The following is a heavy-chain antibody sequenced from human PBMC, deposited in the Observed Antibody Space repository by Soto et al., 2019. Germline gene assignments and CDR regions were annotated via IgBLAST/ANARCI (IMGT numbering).Heavy chain of an antibody. V-gene: IGHV1-69*13. CDR2: IIPIFGTA. CDR3: AREVISGYGWNYD. CDR1: GGTFSSYA. J-gene: IGHJ4*02. D-gene: IGHD5-12*01. Sequence: SVKVSCKASGGTFSSYAISWVRQAPGQGLEWMGGIIPIFGTANYAQKFQGRVTITADESTSTAYMELSSLRSEDTAVYYCAREVISGYGWNYDWGQGTLVTVSS.